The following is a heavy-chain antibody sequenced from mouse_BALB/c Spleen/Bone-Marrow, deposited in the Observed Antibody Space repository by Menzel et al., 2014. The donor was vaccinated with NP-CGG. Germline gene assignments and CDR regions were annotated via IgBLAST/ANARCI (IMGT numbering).Heavy chain of an antibody. CDR2: IRNKANGYTT. CDR1: GFTFTDYY. V-gene: IGHV7-3*02. J-gene: IGHJ3*01. D-gene: IGHD2-14*01. CDR3: ARDRRYDLAWFAY. Sequence: EVKLMESGGGLVQPGGSLRLSCATSGFTFTDYYMSWVRQPPGKALEWLGFIRNKANGYTTEYSASVKGRFTIFRDNSQSILYLQMNTLRAEDSATYYCARDRRYDLAWFAYWGQGTLVTVSA.